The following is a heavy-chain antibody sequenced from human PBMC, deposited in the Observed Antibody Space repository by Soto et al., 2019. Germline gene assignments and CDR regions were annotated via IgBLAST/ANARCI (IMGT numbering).Heavy chain of an antibody. CDR2: MKSITDAGTP. CDR1: GFTFANAW. D-gene: IGHD5-12*01. Sequence: EVQLVQSGGGLVKPGESLTLSCAGSGFTFANAWMSWVRQAPGKGREWVGRMKSITDAGTPDLAAPVKCRFSISRDESENTWYLRMTHVTVEDTALYYCLTERGAGSYNGYAREDNWGQGTLVTVSS. J-gene: IGHJ4*02. V-gene: IGHV3-15*01. CDR3: LTERGAGSYNGYAREDN.